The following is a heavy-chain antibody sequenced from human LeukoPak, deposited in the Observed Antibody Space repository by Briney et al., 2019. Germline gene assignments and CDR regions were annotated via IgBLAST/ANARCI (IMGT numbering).Heavy chain of an antibody. V-gene: IGHV1-69*13. CDR3: NSYGHEYYFDY. Sequence: SVKVSCKASGGTFSSYAISWVRQAPGQGLEWMGGIIPIFGTANYAQKFQGRVTITADESTSTAYMELSSLRSEDTAVYYCNSYGHEYYFDYWGQGTLVTVSS. CDR1: GGTFSSYA. CDR2: IIPIFGTA. D-gene: IGHD5-18*01. J-gene: IGHJ4*02.